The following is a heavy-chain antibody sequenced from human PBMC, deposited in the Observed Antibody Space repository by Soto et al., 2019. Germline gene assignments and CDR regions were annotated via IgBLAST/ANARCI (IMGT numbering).Heavy chain of an antibody. CDR1: GGSISSEY. CDR2: IYYSGNT. D-gene: IGHD1-26*01. V-gene: IGHV4-59*01. Sequence: SETLSLTCTVSGGSISSEYWSWIRQPPGKGLEWIGYIYYSGNTNYNPSLKSRVTISVDTSKNQFSLDLSSVTAADTAMYYCARGPATAYFDAFDMWGQGTMVTVSS. J-gene: IGHJ3*02. CDR3: ARGPATAYFDAFDM.